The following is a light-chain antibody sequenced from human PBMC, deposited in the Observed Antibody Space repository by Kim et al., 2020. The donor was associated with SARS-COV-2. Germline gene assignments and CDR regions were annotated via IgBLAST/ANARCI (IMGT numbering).Light chain of an antibody. CDR1: QGIVSG. CDR2: KAS. CDR3: QQYNFYLWT. J-gene: IGKJ1*01. Sequence: GARVTPTRRASQGIVSGLAWDQQKPGEAPKRLSYKASTVDAGGPSRFSGSGSGTEFTLTISSLQPDDFATYYCQQYNFYLWTFGQGTKVDIK. V-gene: IGKV1-5*03.